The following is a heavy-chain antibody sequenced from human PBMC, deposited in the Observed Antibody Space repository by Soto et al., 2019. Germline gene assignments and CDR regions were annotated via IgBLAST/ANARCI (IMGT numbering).Heavy chain of an antibody. Sequence: SVKVSCKASGGFNNYTVSWVRQAPGQGLEWMGVTIPELGTSNYAQRLQGRVTITVDKATNTAYLNLTTLTSEDTAIYYCARTSMTRIDYWGQGTLVTVSS. CDR1: GGFNNYT. CDR3: ARTSMTRIDY. CDR2: TIPELGTS. J-gene: IGHJ4*02. V-gene: IGHV1-69*08. D-gene: IGHD4-17*01.